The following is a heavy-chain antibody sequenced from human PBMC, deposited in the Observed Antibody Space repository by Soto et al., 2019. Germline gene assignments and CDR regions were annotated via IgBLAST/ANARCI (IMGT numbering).Heavy chain of an antibody. CDR2: IRFDGSNE. V-gene: IGHV3-33*01. CDR3: ARDGIGGTVFRGYLDY. Sequence: GGSLRLSCAVPGGIFHGYGMHWVRQAPGKGLEWVAIIRFDGSNEEYADSVKGRFTISRDNSKNTLYLQMNTLGAEDTAVYYCARDGIGGTVFRGYLDYWGRGAVVTVSS. D-gene: IGHD1-7*01. CDR1: GGIFHGYG. J-gene: IGHJ4*02.